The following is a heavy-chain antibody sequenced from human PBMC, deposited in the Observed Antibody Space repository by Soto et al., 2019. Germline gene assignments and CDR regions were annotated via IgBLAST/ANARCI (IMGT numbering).Heavy chain of an antibody. V-gene: IGHV5-51*01. J-gene: IGHJ3*02. D-gene: IGHD6-13*01. CDR1: GYRFSSYW. Sequence: XESLKVYWKCSGYRFSSYWVGLVLQMPGKGLEWMGIIDPSDSDTRYSPSFQGQVTISADKSMTTAYLQWSSLKASDTAMYYCARAYSSLADDGFDIWGQGTIVTV. CDR2: IDPSDSDT. CDR3: ARAYSSLADDGFDI.